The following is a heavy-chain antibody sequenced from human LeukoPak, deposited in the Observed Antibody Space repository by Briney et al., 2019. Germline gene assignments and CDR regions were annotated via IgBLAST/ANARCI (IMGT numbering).Heavy chain of an antibody. Sequence: GGSLRLSCAASGFTFSNAWMNWVRQAPGKGLEWVSYISSSGCTIYYADSVKGRFTISRDNAKNSLYLQMNSLRAEDTAVYYCAELGITMIGGVWGKGTTVTISS. CDR1: GFTFSNAW. CDR3: AELGITMIGGV. J-gene: IGHJ6*04. V-gene: IGHV3-48*04. CDR2: ISSSGCTI. D-gene: IGHD3-10*02.